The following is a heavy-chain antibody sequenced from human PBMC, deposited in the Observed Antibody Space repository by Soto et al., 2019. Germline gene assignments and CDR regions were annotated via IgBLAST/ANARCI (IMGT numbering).Heavy chain of an antibody. CDR2: INPNSGGT. CDR1: GYTFTGYY. D-gene: IGHD4-4*01. CDR3: ARDYSNYQMDV. Sequence: ASVKVSSKASGYTFTGYYMHWVRQAPGQGLEWMGWINPNSGGTNYAQKFQGWVTMTRDTSISTAYMELSRLRSDDTAVYYCARDYSNYQMDVWGKVTTVTVSS. V-gene: IGHV1-2*04. J-gene: IGHJ6*03.